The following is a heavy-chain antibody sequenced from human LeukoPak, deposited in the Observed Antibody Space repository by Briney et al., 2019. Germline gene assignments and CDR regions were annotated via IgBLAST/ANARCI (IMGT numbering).Heavy chain of an antibody. CDR3: AKRGVGVRGILCIGYHQGAYHYDP. V-gene: IGHV3-23*01. Sequence: GGSLRLSCVVSGFSLSNYAMSWVRQAPGKGLEWVSYISEKGGSTTYGDSVKGRFTISRDNSLNTVYLQMNSLRAEDTAVYFLAKRGVGVRGILCIGYHQGAYHYDPWGQGTLVTVSS. J-gene: IGHJ5*02. CDR1: GFSLSNYA. CDR2: ISEKGGST. D-gene: IGHD3-10*02.